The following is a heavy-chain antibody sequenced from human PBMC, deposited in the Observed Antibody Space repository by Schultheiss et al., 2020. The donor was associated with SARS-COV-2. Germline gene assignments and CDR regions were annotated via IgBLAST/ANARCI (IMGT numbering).Heavy chain of an antibody. J-gene: IGHJ6*02. Sequence: GGSLRLSCAASGFTFSTYAMHWVRQAPGKGLEWVSAISGSGGSTYYADSVKGRFTISRDNSKNTLYLQMNSLRAEDTAVYYCTKDGQPGYGMDVWGQGTTVTVSS. CDR1: GFTFSTYA. CDR2: ISGSGGST. D-gene: IGHD3-10*01. V-gene: IGHV3-23*01. CDR3: TKDGQPGYGMDV.